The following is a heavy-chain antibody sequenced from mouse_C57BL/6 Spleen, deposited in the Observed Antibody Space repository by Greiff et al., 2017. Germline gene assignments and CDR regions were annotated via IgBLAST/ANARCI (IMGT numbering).Heavy chain of an antibody. CDR2: ISSGGSYT. CDR3: AREGLTGTCDC. J-gene: IGHJ2*01. CDR1: GFTFSSYG. D-gene: IGHD4-1*01. V-gene: IGHV5-6*01. Sequence: EVKLVESGGDLVKPGGSLKLSCAASGFTFSSYGMSWVRQTPDKRLEWVATISSGGSYTYYPDSVKGRFTISRDNAKNTLYLQMSSLKSEDTAMYYCAREGLTGTCDCWGQSTTLTVAS.